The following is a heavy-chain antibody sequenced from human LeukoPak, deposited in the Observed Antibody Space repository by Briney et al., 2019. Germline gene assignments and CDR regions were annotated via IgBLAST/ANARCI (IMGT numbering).Heavy chain of an antibody. J-gene: IGHJ3*02. CDR3: ARQNTGEAFDI. CDR1: GGSISSYY. D-gene: IGHD3-10*01. CDR2: IYYSGST. Sequence: PSETLSLTCTVSGGSISSYYWSWIRQPPGKGLEWIGYIYYSGSTNYNPSLKSRVTISVDTSKNQFSLKLSSVTAADTAVYYCARQNTGEAFDIWGQGTMVTVSS. V-gene: IGHV4-59*08.